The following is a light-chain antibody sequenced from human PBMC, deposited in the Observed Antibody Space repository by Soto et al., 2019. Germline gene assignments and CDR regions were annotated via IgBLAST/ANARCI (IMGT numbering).Light chain of an antibody. V-gene: IGLV2-23*02. CDR3: CSYAGSSVYV. J-gene: IGLJ1*01. CDR2: EVI. CDR1: SSDVGTFNL. Sequence: QSALTQVASVSGSPGQSITISCTGTSSDVGTFNLVSWYQQHPGKAPRLMIYEVIKRPSGVSNSFSGSKSGNTASLTISGLQAEDEADYYCCSYAGSSVYVFGPGTKLTVL.